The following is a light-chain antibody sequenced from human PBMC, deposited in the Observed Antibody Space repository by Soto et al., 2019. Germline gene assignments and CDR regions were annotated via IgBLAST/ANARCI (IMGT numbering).Light chain of an antibody. V-gene: IGLV2-14*01. CDR2: DVS. CDR3: SSYTSSSTRV. Sequence: VLAQPASVSGSPGQSITISCTGTSSDVGGYNYVSWYQQHPGKAPKLMIYDVSNRPSGVSNRFSGSKSGNTASLTISGLQAEDEADYYCSSYTSSSTRVFGTGTKVTVL. CDR1: SSDVGGYNY. J-gene: IGLJ1*01.